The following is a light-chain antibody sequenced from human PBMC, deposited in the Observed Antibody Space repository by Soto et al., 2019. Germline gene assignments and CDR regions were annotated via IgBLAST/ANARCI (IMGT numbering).Light chain of an antibody. V-gene: IGKV3-20*01. J-gene: IGKJ3*01. CDR1: QSVSSSY. CDR3: QQYGSSPLT. CDR2: GAS. Sequence: EIGLTQSPGTLSLSPGERATLSCRASQSVSSSYLAWYQQKPGQAPRLLIYGASSRATGIPDRFSGSGSGTDFTLTISRLEPEDVAVYCCQQYGSSPLTFGPGTKVDIK.